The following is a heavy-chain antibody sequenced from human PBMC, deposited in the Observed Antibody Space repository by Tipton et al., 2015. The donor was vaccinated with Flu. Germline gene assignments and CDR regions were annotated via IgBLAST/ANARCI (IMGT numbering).Heavy chain of an antibody. CDR2: IRHDGSDK. J-gene: IGHJ4*02. CDR3: AKDGWDTSGWYPFDY. Sequence: SLRFSCAASGFTFSGYGMHWVRQAPGKGLEWVAFIRHDGSDKYYADSVKGRSTISRDDSKNALYLLMSSLRPEDTAVYYCAKDGWDTSGWYPFDYWGQGTLVTVSA. D-gene: IGHD6-19*01. CDR1: GFTFSGYG. V-gene: IGHV3-30*02.